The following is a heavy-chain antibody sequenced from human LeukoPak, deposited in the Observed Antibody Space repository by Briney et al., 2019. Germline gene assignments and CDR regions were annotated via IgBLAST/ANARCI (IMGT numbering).Heavy chain of an antibody. D-gene: IGHD4-17*01. Sequence: PGGSLRLSCAASGFTFSSYAMSWVRQAPGKGLEWVSAISGSGGSTYYADSVKGRFTIARDNSKNTLYLQMNSLRAEDTAVYYCARDGTLMGRYGDYDEEVYWGQGTLVTVSS. CDR1: GFTFSSYA. CDR3: ARDGTLMGRYGDYDEEVY. J-gene: IGHJ4*02. CDR2: ISGSGGST. V-gene: IGHV3-23*01.